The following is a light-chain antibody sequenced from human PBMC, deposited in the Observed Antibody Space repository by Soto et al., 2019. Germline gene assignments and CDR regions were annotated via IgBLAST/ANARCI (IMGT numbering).Light chain of an antibody. Sequence: EIVLTQSPPTLSSFPGARVALXWRASQYINTRLAWYQHRPGKAPRLLIYQTSLRAAGIPARFSASGSGTDFTLTISDVQPEDFALYYCHQRQSWPRTFGQGTKVDIK. CDR1: QYINTR. CDR2: QTS. CDR3: HQRQSWPRT. J-gene: IGKJ1*01. V-gene: IGKV3-11*01.